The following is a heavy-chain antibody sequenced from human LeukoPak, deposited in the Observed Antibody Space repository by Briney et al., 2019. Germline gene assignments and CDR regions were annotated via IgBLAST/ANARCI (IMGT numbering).Heavy chain of an antibody. V-gene: IGHV1-18*01. CDR2: ISSYNGNT. CDR3: TRESGATAAALFDY. Sequence: ASVKVSCKVSGYAFSNYGISWVRQAPGQGLEWMGWISSYNGNTKYAQKFQGRLTMTTDSSSSTAYMELRRLRSDDTAVYYCTRESGATAAALFDYWGQGSLVTVSS. D-gene: IGHD6-13*01. CDR1: GYAFSNYG. J-gene: IGHJ4*02.